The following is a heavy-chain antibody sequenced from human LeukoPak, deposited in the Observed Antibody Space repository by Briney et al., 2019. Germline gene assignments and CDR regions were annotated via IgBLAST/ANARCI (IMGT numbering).Heavy chain of an antibody. D-gene: IGHD6-25*01. Sequence: AASVKVSCKASGYTFTSYAMHWVRQAPGQRLEWMGWINAGNGNTKYSQKFQGRVTITRDTSASTAYMELSSLGSEDTAVYYCARGSFERFYYYYGMDVWGQGTTVTVSS. CDR3: ARGSFERFYYYYGMDV. J-gene: IGHJ6*02. V-gene: IGHV1-3*01. CDR1: GYTFTSYA. CDR2: INAGNGNT.